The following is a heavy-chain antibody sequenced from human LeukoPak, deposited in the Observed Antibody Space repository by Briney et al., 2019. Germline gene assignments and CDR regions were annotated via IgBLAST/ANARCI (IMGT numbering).Heavy chain of an antibody. Sequence: SVKVSCKASGGTFSSYAISWVRQAPGQGLEWMGRIIPILGIANYAQKFQGRVTITADKSTSTAYMELSSLRSEDTAVYYCARDFRLRGPRGSGYYPVFAFDIWGQGTMVTVSS. CDR1: GGTFSSYA. CDR3: ARDFRLRGPRGSGYYPVFAFDI. J-gene: IGHJ3*02. CDR2: IIPILGIA. V-gene: IGHV1-69*04. D-gene: IGHD3-22*01.